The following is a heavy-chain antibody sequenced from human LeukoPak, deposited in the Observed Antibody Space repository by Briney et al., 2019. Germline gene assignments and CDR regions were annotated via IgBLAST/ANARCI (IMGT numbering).Heavy chain of an antibody. CDR3: AKCRYSSSSAFDI. Sequence: PGGSLRLSCAASEFTFSVYWMHWVRQAPGKGLVWVSRISGDGASTSYADSVKGRFTISRDNAKNTVYLQMNSLRAEDTAVYYCAKCRYSSSSAFDIWGQGTMVTVSS. J-gene: IGHJ3*02. CDR2: ISGDGAST. D-gene: IGHD6-6*01. V-gene: IGHV3-74*01. CDR1: EFTFSVYW.